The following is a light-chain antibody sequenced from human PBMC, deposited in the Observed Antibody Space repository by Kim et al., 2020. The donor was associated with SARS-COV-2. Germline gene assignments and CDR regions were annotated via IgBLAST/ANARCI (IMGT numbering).Light chain of an antibody. CDR3: QQSYSTPRT. J-gene: IGKJ1*01. Sequence: ESVGDRVTITCRASQSISSYLNWYQQKPGKAPKLLIYAASSLQSGVPSRFSGSGSGTDFTLTISSLQPEDFATYYCQQSYSTPRTSGQGTKVEI. CDR2: AAS. CDR1: QSISSY. V-gene: IGKV1-39*01.